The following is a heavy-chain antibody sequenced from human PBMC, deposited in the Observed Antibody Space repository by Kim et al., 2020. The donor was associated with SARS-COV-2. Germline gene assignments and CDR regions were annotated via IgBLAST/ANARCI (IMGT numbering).Heavy chain of an antibody. Sequence: GGSLRLSCGVSGGTFSNYWMDWVRQAPGKGLVWVSRINSDGSKTSYADSVKGRFTISRDNAKNTFFLQMNSLRAEETAVYYCLRVDYDFWSGDYIDLWGKETTVTVPS. D-gene: IGHD3-3*01. CDR2: INSDGSKT. CDR1: GGTFSNYW. V-gene: IGHV3-74*01. J-gene: IGHJ6*04. CDR3: LRVDYDFWSGDYIDL.